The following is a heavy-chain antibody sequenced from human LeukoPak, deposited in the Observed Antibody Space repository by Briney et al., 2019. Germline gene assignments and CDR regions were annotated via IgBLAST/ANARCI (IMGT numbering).Heavy chain of an antibody. V-gene: IGHV3-43*02. D-gene: IGHD6-6*01. CDR3: AKPAAYSSSSTPWDWFDP. Sequence: AGGSLRLSCAASGFTFDDYAMHWVRQAPGKGLEWVSLISGDGDIIYYADSVKGRFTISRDNSKNSLYLQMNSLRNEDTALYYCAKPAAYSSSSTPWDWFDPWGQGTLVTVSS. CDR2: ISGDGDII. J-gene: IGHJ5*02. CDR1: GFTFDDYA.